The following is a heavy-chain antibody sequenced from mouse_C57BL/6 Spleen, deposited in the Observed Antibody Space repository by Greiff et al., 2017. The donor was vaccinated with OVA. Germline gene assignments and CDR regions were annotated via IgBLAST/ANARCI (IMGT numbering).Heavy chain of an antibody. CDR3: ARDGNYGGAMDY. J-gene: IGHJ4*01. D-gene: IGHD2-1*01. Sequence: QVQLQQPGAELVRPGSSVKLSCKASGYTFTSYWMDWVKQRPGQGLEWIGNIYPSDSETHYNQKFKDKATLTVDNSSSTAYMQLSSLTSEDSAVYYCARDGNYGGAMDYWGQGTSVTVSS. CDR1: GYTFTSYW. V-gene: IGHV1-61*01. CDR2: IYPSDSET.